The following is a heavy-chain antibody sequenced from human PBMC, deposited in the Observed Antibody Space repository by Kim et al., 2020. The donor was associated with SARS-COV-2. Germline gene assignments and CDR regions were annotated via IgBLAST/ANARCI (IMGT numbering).Heavy chain of an antibody. CDR2: VWNDGRSK. CDR3: ARSTWVGYSLSQYYGMDV. CDR1: GFSFSLHG. Sequence: GGSLRLSCTASGFSFSLHGMHWVRQAPGKGLEWVAVVWNDGRSKYYADSVRGRFTISRDNSKNTVFLQLSSLRPEDTAVYHCARSTWVGYSLSQYYGMDVWGQGTTVTVS. V-gene: IGHV3-33*01. J-gene: IGHJ6*02. D-gene: IGHD5-18*01.